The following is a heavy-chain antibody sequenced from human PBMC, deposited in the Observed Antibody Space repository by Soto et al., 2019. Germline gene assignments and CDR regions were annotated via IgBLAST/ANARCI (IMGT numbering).Heavy chain of an antibody. CDR2: ISGSGGST. D-gene: IGHD6-13*01. V-gene: IGHV3-23*01. J-gene: IGHJ4*02. Sequence: SLRLSCEASGFTFSSYAMSWVRQAPGKGLEWVSAISGSGGSTYYADSVKGRFTISRDNSKNTLYLQMNSLRAEDTAVYYCAKDYSSSWRYYFDYWGQGTLVTVSS. CDR3: AKDYSSSWRYYFDY. CDR1: GFTFSSYA.